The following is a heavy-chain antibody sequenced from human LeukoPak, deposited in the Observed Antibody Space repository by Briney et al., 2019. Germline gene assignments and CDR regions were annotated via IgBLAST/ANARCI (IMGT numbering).Heavy chain of an antibody. CDR3: AKDSYSSSWYHLYYMDV. V-gene: IGHV3-23*01. Sequence: GGSLRLSCAASGFTFSIYAMSWVRQAPGKRLECVSAINDSGDSTYHVDSVKGRYTISRDNSKNTQYLQINNLRGEDTALFYVAKDSYSSSWYHLYYMDVWGKGTTVTVSS. CDR2: INDSGDST. J-gene: IGHJ6*03. CDR1: GFTFSIYA. D-gene: IGHD6-13*01.